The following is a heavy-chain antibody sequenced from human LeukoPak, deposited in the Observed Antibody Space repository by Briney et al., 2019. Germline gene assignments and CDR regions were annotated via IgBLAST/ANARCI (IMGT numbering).Heavy chain of an antibody. J-gene: IGHJ5*02. CDR1: GGSFSGYY. D-gene: IGHD3-10*01. Sequence: SETLSLTCGVFGGSFSGYYWSWIRQPPGKGLEWIGEINHSGSTNYNPSLKSRVTISVDTSKNQFSLKLSSVTAADTAVYYCASHVKWFGELSMAYNWFDPWGQGTLVTVSS. CDR2: INHSGST. CDR3: ASHVKWFGELSMAYNWFDP. V-gene: IGHV4-34*01.